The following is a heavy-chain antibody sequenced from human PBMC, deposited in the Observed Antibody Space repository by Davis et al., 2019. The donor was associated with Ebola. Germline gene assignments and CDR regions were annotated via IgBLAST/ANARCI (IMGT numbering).Heavy chain of an antibody. Sequence: ASVKVSCKTSGYTFSGYAISWVRQAPGQGLEWMGWIAVYNGDTKYAHNIQGRVTMSTEISTNTVYMELRGLRSDDTAVYYCARDNSPHYYYGMDVWGQGTTVTVSS. CDR3: ARDNSPHYYYGMDV. CDR1: GYTFSGYA. CDR2: IAVYNGDT. D-gene: IGHD5-18*01. J-gene: IGHJ6*02. V-gene: IGHV1-18*01.